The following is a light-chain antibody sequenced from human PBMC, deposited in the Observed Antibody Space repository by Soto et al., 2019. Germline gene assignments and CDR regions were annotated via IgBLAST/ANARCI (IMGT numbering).Light chain of an antibody. V-gene: IGKV3-20*01. CDR3: QQYGSSPQT. CDR1: QSVSSNY. J-gene: IGKJ2*01. CDR2: GAS. Sequence: EIVLTQSPGTLSLSPGERATLSCRASQSVSSNYLAWYQQKSGQAPRLLIYGASSRATGIPDRFSGSESGTDFTLTISRLEPEDFAVYYCQQYGSSPQTFGQGTKLEIK.